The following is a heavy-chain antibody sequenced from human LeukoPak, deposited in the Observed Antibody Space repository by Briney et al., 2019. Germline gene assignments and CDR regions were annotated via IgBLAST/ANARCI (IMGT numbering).Heavy chain of an antibody. CDR2: INSDGSST. CDR1: GFTFRNYW. D-gene: IGHD5-12*01. Sequence: GESLRLSCAASGFTFRNYWMHWVRQAPGKGLVWVSRINSDGSSTSYADSVKGRFTISRDNAKNTLYLQMNSLRAEDTAVYYCARGTGYGVFDYWGQGTLVTVSS. J-gene: IGHJ4*02. CDR3: ARGTGYGVFDY. V-gene: IGHV3-74*01.